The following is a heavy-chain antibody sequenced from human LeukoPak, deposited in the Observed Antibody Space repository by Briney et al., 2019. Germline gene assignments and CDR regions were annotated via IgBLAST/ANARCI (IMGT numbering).Heavy chain of an antibody. CDR3: AREGLYSSSSDFDY. CDR1: GYTFTGYY. V-gene: IGHV1-2*02. J-gene: IGHJ4*02. D-gene: IGHD6-13*01. Sequence: GASVKVSCXSSGYTFTGYYVHWVRQAHGQGLQWMGYLYPKTGDTKYAQNLQGRVTMTRDTSISTAYMELSGLRSDDTAVYYCAREGLYSSSSDFDYWGQGTLVTVSS. CDR2: LYPKTGDT.